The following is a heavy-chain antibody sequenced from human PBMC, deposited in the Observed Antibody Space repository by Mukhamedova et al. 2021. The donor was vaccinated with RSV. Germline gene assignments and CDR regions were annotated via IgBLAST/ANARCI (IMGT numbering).Heavy chain of an antibody. CDR2: ISSSSSYI. D-gene: IGHD4-17*01. V-gene: IGHV3-21*01. CDR3: ARDPLPTVTTILTFDP. J-gene: IGHJ5*02. Sequence: GKGLEWVSSISSSSSYIYYADSVKGRFTISRDNAKNSLYLQMNSLRAEDTAVYYCARDPLPTVTTILTFDPWGQGTLVTVSS.